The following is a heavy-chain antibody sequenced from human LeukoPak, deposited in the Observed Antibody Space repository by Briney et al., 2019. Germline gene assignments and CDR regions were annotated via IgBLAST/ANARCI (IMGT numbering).Heavy chain of an antibody. V-gene: IGHV4-4*07. CDR2: IYTSGST. CDR3: ARERWGYSYGYGTYYFDY. D-gene: IGHD5-18*01. J-gene: IGHJ4*02. Sequence: SETLSLTCTVSGGSISSYYWSWIRQPAGKGLEWIGRIYTSGSTSYNPSLKSRVTMSVDTSKNQFSLKLGSVTAADTAVYYCARERWGYSYGYGTYYFDYWGQGTLVTVSS. CDR1: GGSISSYY.